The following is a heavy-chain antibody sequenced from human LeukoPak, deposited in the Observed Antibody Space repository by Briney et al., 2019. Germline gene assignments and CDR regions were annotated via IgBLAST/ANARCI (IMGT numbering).Heavy chain of an antibody. CDR3: AELGITMIGGV. CDR2: IYSGGST. V-gene: IGHV3-66*01. CDR1: GFTVSSNY. D-gene: IGHD3-10*02. J-gene: IGHJ6*04. Sequence: PRGSLRLSCAASGFTVSSNYMSWVRQAPGKGLEWVSVIYSGGSTYYADSVKGRFTISRDNAKNSLYLQMNSPRAEDTAVYYCAELGITMIGGVWGKGTTVTISS.